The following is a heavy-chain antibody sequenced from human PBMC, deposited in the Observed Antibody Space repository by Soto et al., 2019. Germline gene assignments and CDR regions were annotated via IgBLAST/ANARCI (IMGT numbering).Heavy chain of an antibody. CDR1: GFTFSSYS. V-gene: IGHV3-48*02. CDR2: ISSSSSTI. CDR3: ARDGFGELPSKTYYYYGMDV. Sequence: GSLRLSCAASGFTFSSYSMNWVRQAPGKGLEWVSYISSSSSTIYYADSVKGRFTISRDNGKNSLYLQMNSLRDEDTAVYYCARDGFGELPSKTYYYYGMDVWGQGTTVTVSS. J-gene: IGHJ6*02. D-gene: IGHD3-10*01.